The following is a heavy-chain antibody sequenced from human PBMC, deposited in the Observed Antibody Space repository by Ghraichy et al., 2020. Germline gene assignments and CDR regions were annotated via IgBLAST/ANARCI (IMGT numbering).Heavy chain of an antibody. CDR2: IKTDGSEK. Sequence: GGSLRLSCAASGFIFSNYWMMWVRQAPGKGLEWVGIIKTDGSEKYYVDSVKDRFTISRDNAKNSLYLQMNSLRAEDTAVYYCVRDRIWSRERDDYWGQGTLVTVSS. D-gene: IGHD3-10*01. CDR1: GFIFSNYW. V-gene: IGHV3-7*01. J-gene: IGHJ4*02. CDR3: VRDRIWSRERDDY.